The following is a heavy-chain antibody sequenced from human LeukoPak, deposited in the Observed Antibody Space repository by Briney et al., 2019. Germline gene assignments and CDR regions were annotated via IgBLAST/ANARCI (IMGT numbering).Heavy chain of an antibody. D-gene: IGHD4-17*01. V-gene: IGHV4-31*03. Sequence: SETLSFTCTVSGGSISSGGYYWSWIRQHPGKGLEWIGYIYYSGSTYYNPSLKSRVTISVDTSKNQFSLKLSSVTAADTAVYYCAREGYGDYEVDYWGQGTLVTVSS. J-gene: IGHJ4*02. CDR3: AREGYGDYEVDY. CDR1: GGSISSGGYY. CDR2: IYYSGST.